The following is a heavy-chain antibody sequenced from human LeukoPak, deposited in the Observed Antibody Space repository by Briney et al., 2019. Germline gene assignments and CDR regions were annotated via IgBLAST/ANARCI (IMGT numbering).Heavy chain of an antibody. CDR3: ARAYYYYGVDV. V-gene: IGHV1-2*02. J-gene: IGHJ6*02. CDR1: GYTFTGYY. Sequence: ASVKVSCQASGYTFTGYYMHWVRQAPGQGLEWVGWINPNSGGTNYAQKFQGRVTMTGHTSISTAYMELSRLRSDDTAVYYCARAYYYYGVDVWGQGTTVTVSS. CDR2: INPNSGGT.